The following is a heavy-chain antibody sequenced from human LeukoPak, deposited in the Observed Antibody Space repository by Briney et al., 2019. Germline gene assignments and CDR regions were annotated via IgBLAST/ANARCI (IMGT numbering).Heavy chain of an antibody. V-gene: IGHV1-18*01. J-gene: IGHJ4*02. Sequence: GASVKGSCKASGYTFSSYGISWGRQAPGKGLEWMGWISAYNGATNYAQKLQGRVTMTTDTSANTAYMELRSLTSDDTAVYYCARSPSSSGWYADYWGLGTLVTVSS. CDR2: ISAYNGAT. CDR3: ARSPSSSGWYADY. D-gene: IGHD6-19*01. CDR1: GYTFSSYG.